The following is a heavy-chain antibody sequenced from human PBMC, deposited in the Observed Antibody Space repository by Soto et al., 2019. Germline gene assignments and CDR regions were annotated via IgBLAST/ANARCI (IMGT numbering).Heavy chain of an antibody. CDR1: GFTFTSSA. Sequence: SVKVSCKASGFTFTSSAVQWVRQARGQRLEWIGWIVVGSGNTNYAQKFQERVTITRDMSTSTAYMELSSLRSEDTAVYYCAAGSTYYYDSSGYYGYYYYYGMDVWGQGTTVTVSS. V-gene: IGHV1-58*01. CDR2: IVVGSGNT. D-gene: IGHD3-22*01. CDR3: AAGSTYYYDSSGYYGYYYYYGMDV. J-gene: IGHJ6*02.